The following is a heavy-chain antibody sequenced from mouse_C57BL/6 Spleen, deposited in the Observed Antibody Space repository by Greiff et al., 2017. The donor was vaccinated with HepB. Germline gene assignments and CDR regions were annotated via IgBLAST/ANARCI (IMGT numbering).Heavy chain of an antibody. Sequence: VKLMESGPGLVAPSQSLSITCTVSGFSFTSYGVHWVRQPPGKGLEWLVVIWSDGSTTYNSALKSRLSISKDNSKSQVFLKMNSLQTDDTAMYYCARLYYDYDGAWFAYWGQGTLVTVSA. D-gene: IGHD2-4*01. J-gene: IGHJ3*01. V-gene: IGHV2-6*03. CDR2: IWSDGST. CDR3: ARLYYDYDGAWFAY. CDR1: GFSFTSYG.